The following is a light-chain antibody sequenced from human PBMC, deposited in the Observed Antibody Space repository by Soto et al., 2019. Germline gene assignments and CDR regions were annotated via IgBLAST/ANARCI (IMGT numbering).Light chain of an antibody. J-gene: IGKJ4*01. CDR1: QSVGSD. CDR3: QQYGVSPT. V-gene: IGKV3-20*01. CDR2: DAS. Sequence: EIVMTQSPATLSVSPGERATLSCRASQSVGSDLAWYQQKPGQAPRLVIYDASGRAAGIPDRFSGSGSGTDFTLSISRLEPEDFAVYYCQQYGVSPTFGGGTKVDIK.